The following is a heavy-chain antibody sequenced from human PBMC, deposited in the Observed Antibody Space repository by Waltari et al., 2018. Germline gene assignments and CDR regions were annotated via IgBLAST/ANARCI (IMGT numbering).Heavy chain of an antibody. CDR2: INPNSGGT. Sequence: QVQLVQSGAEVKKPGASVKVSCKASGYTFTGYYMHWVRQAPGQGLEWMGWINPNSGGTNYAQKCQGRVTMTRDTSISPAYMELSRLRSDDTAVYYCARDGCSGGSCSPWGQGTLVTVSS. J-gene: IGHJ5*02. D-gene: IGHD2-15*01. CDR3: ARDGCSGGSCSP. V-gene: IGHV1-2*02. CDR1: GYTFTGYY.